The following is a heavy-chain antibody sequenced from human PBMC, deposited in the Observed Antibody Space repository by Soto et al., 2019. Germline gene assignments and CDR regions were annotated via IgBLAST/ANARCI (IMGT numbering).Heavy chain of an antibody. Sequence: GESLKISCKGSGYSFTSYWIGWVRQMPGKGLEWMGIIYPGDSDTRYSPSFQGQVTISADKSISTAYLQWSSLKASDTAMYYCARPRRDSSGFMDFDIWGQGTMVTVSS. CDR3: ARPRRDSSGFMDFDI. CDR1: GYSFTSYW. D-gene: IGHD3-22*01. V-gene: IGHV5-51*01. J-gene: IGHJ3*02. CDR2: IYPGDSDT.